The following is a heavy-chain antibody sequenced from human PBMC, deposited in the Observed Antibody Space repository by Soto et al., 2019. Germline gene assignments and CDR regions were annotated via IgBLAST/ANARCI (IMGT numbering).Heavy chain of an antibody. V-gene: IGHV4-34*01. J-gene: IGHJ6*02. CDR3: ARGLVGATYYYYGMDV. CDR2: INHSGST. Sequence: QVQLQQWGAGLLKPSETLSLTCAVYGGSFSGYYWSWIRQPPGKGLEWIGEINHSGSTNYNPSLKSGVTISVDTSKNQFSLKLSAVTAADTAVYYCARGLVGATYYYYGMDVWGQGTTVTVSS. D-gene: IGHD1-26*01. CDR1: GGSFSGYY.